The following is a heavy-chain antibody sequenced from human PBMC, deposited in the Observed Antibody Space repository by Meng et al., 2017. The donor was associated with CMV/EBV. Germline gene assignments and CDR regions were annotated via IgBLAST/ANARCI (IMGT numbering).Heavy chain of an antibody. Sequence: ASVKVSCKASGCTFTGYYMHWVRQAPGQGLEWMGWINPNSGGTNYAQKFQGRVTMTRDTSISTAYMELSRLRSDDTAVYYCARDLGAHDAFDIWGQGTMVTVSS. V-gene: IGHV1-2*02. CDR1: GCTFTGYY. D-gene: IGHD3-16*01. J-gene: IGHJ3*02. CDR3: ARDLGAHDAFDI. CDR2: INPNSGGT.